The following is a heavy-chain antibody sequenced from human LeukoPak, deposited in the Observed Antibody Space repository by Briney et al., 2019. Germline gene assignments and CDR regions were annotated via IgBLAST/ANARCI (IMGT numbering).Heavy chain of an antibody. CDR1: GGAISSFY. CDR3: ARGDGYTFDY. V-gene: IGHV4-59*01. Sequence: PSETLSLTCTVPGGAISSFYWSWIRQPPGEGLEWIAYVFYTGSSNSNPSLRSRVTISVDTSRNQFSLHLNSVTAADTAIYSCARGDGYTFDYWGQGTLVTVSS. J-gene: IGHJ4*02. D-gene: IGHD5-24*01. CDR2: VFYTGSS.